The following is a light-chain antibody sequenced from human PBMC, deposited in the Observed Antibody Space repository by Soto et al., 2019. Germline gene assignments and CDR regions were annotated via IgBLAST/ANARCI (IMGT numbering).Light chain of an antibody. CDR1: SSNIGAGYD. V-gene: IGLV1-40*01. CDR2: GNS. J-gene: IGLJ2*01. CDR3: QSYVSSLHGVV. Sequence: QSVLTQPPSVSGAPGQRVTISCTGSSSNIGAGYDVHWYQQLPGTAPKVLIYGNSNRPSGVPYRFSGSKSGTSASLAITGLQAADEDGYYCQSYVSSLHGVVFGGGTKLTVL.